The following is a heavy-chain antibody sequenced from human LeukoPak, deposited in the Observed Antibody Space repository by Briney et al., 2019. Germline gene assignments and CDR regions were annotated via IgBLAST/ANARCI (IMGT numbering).Heavy chain of an antibody. J-gene: IGHJ6*03. D-gene: IGHD6-19*01. CDR3: ARDYSTGWYDDQVGFRQYYYYHYMDV. CDR2: IYTGGTN. V-gene: IGHV4-4*07. CDR1: GGSISSFY. Sequence: PSETLSLTCTVSGGSISSFYWSWIRQPAGKELEWFRRIYTGGTNNYNPSLRSGTTMSEETSNNHFFLKRSSVTAADPAVYYWARDYSTGWYDDQVGFRQYYYYHYMDVWGKGTTVTISS.